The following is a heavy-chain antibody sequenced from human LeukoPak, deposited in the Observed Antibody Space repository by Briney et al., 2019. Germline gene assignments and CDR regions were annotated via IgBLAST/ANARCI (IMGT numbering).Heavy chain of an antibody. D-gene: IGHD6-19*01. J-gene: IGHJ4*02. V-gene: IGHV3-74*01. CDR1: GFTFSSYR. Sequence: PGGSLRVSCAASGFTFSSYRMHWVRQAPGKGLVWVSRINSDVGSTSYAESVKGRVTISRDNAKNTLYLQMNSLRAEDTAEYYCARAATWYSSGWYYYWGQGTLVTVSS. CDR2: INSDVGST. CDR3: ARAATWYSSGWYYY.